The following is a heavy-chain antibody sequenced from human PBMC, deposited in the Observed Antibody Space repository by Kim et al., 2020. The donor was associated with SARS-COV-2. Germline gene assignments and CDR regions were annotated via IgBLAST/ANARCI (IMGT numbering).Heavy chain of an antibody. CDR1: GYTFIGYY. V-gene: IGHV1-2*02. CDR2: INPKTGIT. D-gene: IGHD1-26*01. CDR3: VRSLGFICFDP. Sequence: ASVKVSCKASGYTFIGYYMHWVRQAPGQGLEWMGWINPKTGITNCAQKFQGRVTMTKDTSISTAYLELSHLRSDDAAVYYCVRSLGFICFDPWGQGTLVTVSS. J-gene: IGHJ5*02.